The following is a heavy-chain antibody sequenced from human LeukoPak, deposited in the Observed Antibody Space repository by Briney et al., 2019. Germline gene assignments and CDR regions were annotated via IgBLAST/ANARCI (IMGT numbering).Heavy chain of an antibody. J-gene: IGHJ4*02. D-gene: IGHD3-16*02. CDR1: GFTFSSYS. Sequence: PGGSLRLSCAASGFTFSSYSMNWVRQAPGKGLEWVSSISSSSSYIYYADTVKGRFTISRDNAKNSLYLQMNSLRAEDTAVYYCARDKHDYVWGSYRPFDYWGQGTLVTVSS. V-gene: IGHV3-21*01. CDR3: ARDKHDYVWGSYRPFDY. CDR2: ISSSSSYI.